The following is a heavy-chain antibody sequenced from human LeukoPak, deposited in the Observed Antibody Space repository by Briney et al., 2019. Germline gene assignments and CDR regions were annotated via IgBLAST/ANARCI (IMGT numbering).Heavy chain of an antibody. CDR1: GFTFSNYG. D-gene: IGHD2-15*01. Sequence: GGSLRLSCAASGFTFSNYGMHLVRQAPGKGLEWVALIRYDGSNKYYADSVKGQFTISRDNSKNTLYLQMNSLRAEDTAVYYCAKSYCSGGSCFSDYWGQGTLVTVSS. CDR2: IRYDGSNK. J-gene: IGHJ4*02. V-gene: IGHV3-30*02. CDR3: AKSYCSGGSCFSDY.